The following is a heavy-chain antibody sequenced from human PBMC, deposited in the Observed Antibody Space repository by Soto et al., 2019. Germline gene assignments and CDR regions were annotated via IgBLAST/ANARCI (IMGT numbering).Heavy chain of an antibody. D-gene: IGHD3-10*01. CDR2: INHSGST. Sequence: QVQLQQWGAGLLKPSETLSLICAVYGGSFSGNYWSWIHQPPGKGLEWIGEINHSGSTNYNPSLKSRVTISVDTSKNQFSLKLSSVTAAATAVYYCARGVVKRSRGVIWTKGWFDPWGLGTLVTVSS. V-gene: IGHV4-34*01. J-gene: IGHJ5*02. CDR1: GGSFSGNY. CDR3: ARGVVKRSRGVIWTKGWFDP.